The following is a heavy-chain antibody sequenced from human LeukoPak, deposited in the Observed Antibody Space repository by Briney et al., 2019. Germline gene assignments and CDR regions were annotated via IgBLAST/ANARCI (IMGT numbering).Heavy chain of an antibody. Sequence: ASVKVSCKASGYPFASYGISWVRQAPGQGLEWMGWIRDYKGNTNYAQKFQGRVTMTTDTSTSTGYMELRSLRSDDTAVYYCARDHGGKVDRYFDVWGRGTLVTVSS. CDR2: IRDYKGNT. CDR3: ARDHGGKVDRYFDV. V-gene: IGHV1-18*01. D-gene: IGHD4-23*01. J-gene: IGHJ2*01. CDR1: GYPFASYG.